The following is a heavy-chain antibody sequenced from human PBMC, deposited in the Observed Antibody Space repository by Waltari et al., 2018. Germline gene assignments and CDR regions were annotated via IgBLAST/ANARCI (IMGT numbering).Heavy chain of an antibody. CDR3: AKGHSGSYGLKD. J-gene: IGHJ4*02. V-gene: IGHV3-9*01. CDR2: ISWNSDNI. D-gene: IGHD1-26*01. CDR1: GFNFDDYA. Sequence: EVQLVESGGGLVQPGRSLRLSCAVSGFNFDDYAMHWVRQAPGKGWGLVSGISWNSDNIGYADSVKGRFTISRDNAKNSLYLQMNSLRPEDTALYYCAKGHSGSYGLKDWGQGTLVTVSS.